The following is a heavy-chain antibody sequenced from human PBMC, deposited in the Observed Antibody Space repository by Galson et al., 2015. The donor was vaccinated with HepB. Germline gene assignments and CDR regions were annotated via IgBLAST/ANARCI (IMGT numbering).Heavy chain of an antibody. J-gene: IGHJ4*02. V-gene: IGHV1-2*04. Sequence: GYTFTGYYMHWVRQAPGQGLEWMGWINPNSGGTNYAQKFQGWVTMTRDTSISTAYMELSRLRSDDTAVYYCARGFPDYGGNSGVDYWGQGTLVTVSS. CDR3: ARGFPDYGGNSGVDY. CDR1: GYTFTGYY. CDR2: INPNSGGT. D-gene: IGHD4-23*01.